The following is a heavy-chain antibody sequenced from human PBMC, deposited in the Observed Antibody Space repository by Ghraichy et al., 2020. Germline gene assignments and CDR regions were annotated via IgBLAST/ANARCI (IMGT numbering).Heavy chain of an antibody. D-gene: IGHD2-2*01. V-gene: IGHV3-13*01. Sequence: GGSLRLSCVVSGFSFSDYDMHWVRQATGRGLEWVSSIGTLGDTYYPGSVEGRFTISRENAMGSLYLQMNSLRAGDTAVYYCARGLQGYCNYTNCPFDQWGQGTLVTVSS. CDR2: IGTLGDT. CDR1: GFSFSDYD. CDR3: ARGLQGYCNYTNCPFDQ. J-gene: IGHJ4*02.